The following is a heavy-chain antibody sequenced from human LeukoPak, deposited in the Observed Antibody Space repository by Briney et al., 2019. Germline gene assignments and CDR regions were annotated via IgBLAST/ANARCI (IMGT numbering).Heavy chain of an antibody. CDR2: IYYSGST. CDR3: ARERYSFGFDY. Sequence: SETLSLTCTVSGGSISSGGYYWSWIRQHPGKGLEWIGYIYYSGSTYYNPSLKSRVTISVDTSKNQFSLKLSSVTAADTAVYYRARERYSFGFDYWGQGTLVTVSS. CDR1: GGSISSGGYY. D-gene: IGHD3-16*01. J-gene: IGHJ4*02. V-gene: IGHV4-31*03.